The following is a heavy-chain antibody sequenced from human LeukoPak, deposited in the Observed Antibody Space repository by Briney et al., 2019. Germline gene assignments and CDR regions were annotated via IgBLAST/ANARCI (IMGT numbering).Heavy chain of an antibody. V-gene: IGHV1-46*01. CDR3: ARFQPGELLAFDY. CDR2: INPSGGST. CDR1: GYTFTSYY. Sequence: ASVKVSCKASGYTFTSYYMHWVRQAPGQGLEWMGIINPSGGSTSYAQKFQGRVTMTRDTSTSTVYMELSRLTSEDAAVYYCARFQPGELLAFDYWGQGTLVTVSS. J-gene: IGHJ4*02. D-gene: IGHD1-26*01.